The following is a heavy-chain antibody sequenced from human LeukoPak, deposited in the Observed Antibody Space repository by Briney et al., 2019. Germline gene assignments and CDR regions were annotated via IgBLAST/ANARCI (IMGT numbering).Heavy chain of an antibody. CDR2: ISAYNGNT. CDR3: ARYTTDCSGGSCSSKRAFDI. J-gene: IGHJ3*02. D-gene: IGHD2-15*01. CDR1: GYTFTSYG. V-gene: IGHV1-18*01. Sequence: ASVKVSCKASGYTFTSYGISWARQAPGQGLEWMGWISAYNGNTNYAQKLQGRVTMTTDTSTNTAYMELRSLRSDGTAVYYCARYTTDCSGGSCSSKRAFDIWGQGTMVTVSS.